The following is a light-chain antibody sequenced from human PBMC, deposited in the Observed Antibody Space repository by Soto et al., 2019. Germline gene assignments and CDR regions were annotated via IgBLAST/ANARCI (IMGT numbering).Light chain of an antibody. CDR1: SSDVGGYNY. Sequence: LTQPASVSGSPGQSITISCTGTSSDVGGYNYVSWYQQHPGKAPKLMIYEVSNRPSGVSNRFSGSKSGNTASLTISGLQAEDEADYCCSSYTSSSTWVFGGGTKGTVL. CDR3: SSYTSSSTWV. J-gene: IGLJ3*02. V-gene: IGLV2-14*01. CDR2: EVS.